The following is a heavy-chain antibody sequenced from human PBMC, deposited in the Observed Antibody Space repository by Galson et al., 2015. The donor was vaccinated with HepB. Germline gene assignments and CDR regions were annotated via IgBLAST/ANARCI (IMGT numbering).Heavy chain of an antibody. CDR2: ITWNSVII. CDR3: AKDGSYGSGNFIPHFDY. D-gene: IGHD3-10*01. CDR1: GFTFDDYP. V-gene: IGHV3-9*01. J-gene: IGHJ4*02. Sequence: SLRLSCAASGFTFDDYPMHWVRQAPGKGLEWVSSITWNSVIIAYADSVKGRFTVSRDNAKNSLYLQMNSLRAEDTAFYYCAKDGSYGSGNFIPHFDYWGQGTLVTVSS.